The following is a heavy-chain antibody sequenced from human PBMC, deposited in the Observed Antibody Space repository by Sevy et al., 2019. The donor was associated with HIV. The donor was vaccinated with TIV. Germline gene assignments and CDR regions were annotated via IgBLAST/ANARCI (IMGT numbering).Heavy chain of an antibody. CDR3: ARERDRQALNV. Sequence: GGSLRLSCAASGLTFGSYAMLWVRQAPGKGLEWLAFISYDGSRKYYADSVKGRFTISRDNSKNTLFMQVNSLRAEDTALHYCARERDRQALNVWGQGTMVTVSS. J-gene: IGHJ3*01. V-gene: IGHV3-30-3*01. CDR1: GLTFGSYA. CDR2: ISYDGSRK.